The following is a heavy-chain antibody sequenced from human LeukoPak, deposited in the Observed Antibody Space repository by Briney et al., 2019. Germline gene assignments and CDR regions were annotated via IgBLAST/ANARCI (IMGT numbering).Heavy chain of an antibody. CDR3: ARVQARARWLVPRRDYGMDV. J-gene: IGHJ6*02. D-gene: IGHD6-19*01. CDR2: MNPNSGNT. Sequence: ASVKVSCKASGYTFTSYDINWVRQATGQGLEWMGWMNPNSGNTGYAQKFQGRVTMTRNTSISTAYMELSSLRSEDAAVYYCARVQARARWLVPRRDYGMDVWGQGTTVTVSS. CDR1: GYTFTSYD. V-gene: IGHV1-8*01.